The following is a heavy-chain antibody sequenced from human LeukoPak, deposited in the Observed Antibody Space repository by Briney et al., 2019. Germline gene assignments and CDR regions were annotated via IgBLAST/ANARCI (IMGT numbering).Heavy chain of an antibody. CDR2: IYYSGSN. J-gene: IGHJ4*02. V-gene: IGHV4-59*01. Sequence: PETLSLTCTVSGGSISSYYWSWIRQPPGKGLEWIGYIYYSGSNNYNPSLKSRVTISVDTSKNQFSLKLSSVTAADTAVYYCARAFDGELPFDYWGQGTLVTVSS. D-gene: IGHD1-7*01. CDR1: GGSISSYY. CDR3: ARAFDGELPFDY.